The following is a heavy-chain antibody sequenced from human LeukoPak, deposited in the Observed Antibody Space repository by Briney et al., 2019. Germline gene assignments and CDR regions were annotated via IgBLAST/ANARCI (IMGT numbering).Heavy chain of an antibody. CDR3: AKGGPYSNFPFDP. CDR1: GFTFSSYA. D-gene: IGHD4-11*01. Sequence: GGSLRLSCVASGFTFSSYAMHWVRQAPGKGLEWVAVISYDGSNEYYTDSVKSRFTISRDNSKNTLYLRMNSLRAEDTALYYCAKGGPYSNFPFDPWGQGTLVTVFS. J-gene: IGHJ5*02. CDR2: ISYDGSNE. V-gene: IGHV3-30-3*01.